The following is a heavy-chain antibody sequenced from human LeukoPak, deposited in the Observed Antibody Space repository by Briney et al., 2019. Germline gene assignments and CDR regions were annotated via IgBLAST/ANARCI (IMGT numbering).Heavy chain of an antibody. CDR2: MNPNNGNT. J-gene: IGHJ4*02. Sequence: ASVKVSGKASGYTFTNYDINWVRQATGQGLEWMGRMNPNNGNTGYAQKFQGRVTITRDTSISTAYMELSGLRSEDTAMYYCARSDYGDLDYWGQGTLVTVSS. CDR3: ARSDYGDLDY. V-gene: IGHV1-8*03. CDR1: GYTFTNYD. D-gene: IGHD4-17*01.